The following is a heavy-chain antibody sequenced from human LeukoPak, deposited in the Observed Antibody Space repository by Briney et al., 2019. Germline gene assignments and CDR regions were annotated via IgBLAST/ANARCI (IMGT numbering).Heavy chain of an antibody. D-gene: IGHD2-15*01. CDR3: ARDPADCSGGSCYSPLDY. Sequence: GGSLRLSCAASGFTFSSYSMNWVRQAPGKGLEWVSSISSSSSYIYYADSVKGRFTISRDNAKNSLYLQMNSLRAEDTAVYYCARDPADCSGGSCYSPLDYWGQGTLVTVSS. J-gene: IGHJ4*02. CDR1: GFTFSSYS. CDR2: ISSSSSYI. V-gene: IGHV3-21*01.